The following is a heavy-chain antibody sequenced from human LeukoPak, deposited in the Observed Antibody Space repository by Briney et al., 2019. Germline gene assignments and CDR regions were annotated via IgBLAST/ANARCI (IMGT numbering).Heavy chain of an antibody. CDR2: IYHSGST. CDR1: GASISSDY. D-gene: IGHD6-19*01. V-gene: IGHV4-59*01. CDR3: ARRRIGMDSSGWYASGDYYFDN. Sequence: SETLSLTCIVSGASISSDYWSWIRQPPGKGLEWMGYIYHSGSTTYNPSLKSRVTISIDTSKNQFSLKMSSVTAADTAVYYCARRRIGMDSSGWYASGDYYFDNWGQGTLVSVSS. J-gene: IGHJ4*02.